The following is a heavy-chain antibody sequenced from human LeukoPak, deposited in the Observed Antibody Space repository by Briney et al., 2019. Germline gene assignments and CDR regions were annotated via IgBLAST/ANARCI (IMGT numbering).Heavy chain of an antibody. Sequence: PGGSLRLSCAASGFTFSDYYMSWIRQAPGKGLEWVSYIRSSGSTIYYADSVKGRFTISRDNAKNSLYLQMNSLRAEDTAVYYCARGGDYDILTGRDYYFDYRGQGTLVTVSS. CDR3: ARGGDYDILTGRDYYFDY. D-gene: IGHD3-9*01. J-gene: IGHJ4*02. CDR1: GFTFSDYY. CDR2: IRSSGSTI. V-gene: IGHV3-11*01.